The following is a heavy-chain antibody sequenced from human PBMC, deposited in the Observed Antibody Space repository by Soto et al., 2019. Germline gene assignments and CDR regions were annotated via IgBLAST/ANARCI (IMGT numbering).Heavy chain of an antibody. CDR1: GFTFSSYG. J-gene: IGHJ5*02. Sequence: GGSLRLSCAASGFTFSSYGMHWVRQAPGKGLEWVAVIWYDGSNKYYADSVKGRFTISRDNSKNTLYLQMNSLRAEDTAVYYCARDPKYCTNGVCYNDYWFDPWGQGTLVTVSS. CDR3: ARDPKYCTNGVCYNDYWFDP. V-gene: IGHV3-33*01. CDR2: IWYDGSNK. D-gene: IGHD2-8*01.